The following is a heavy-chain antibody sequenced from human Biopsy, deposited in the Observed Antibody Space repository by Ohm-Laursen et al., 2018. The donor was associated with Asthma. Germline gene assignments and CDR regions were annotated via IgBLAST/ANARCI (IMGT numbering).Heavy chain of an antibody. V-gene: IGHV1-18*01. CDR3: ARAVDYSHYYGIDV. CDR2: ISVYNGNT. D-gene: IGHD3-10*01. J-gene: IGHJ6*02. Sequence: SVNLSCKPSGYTFNSAGITWVRQAPGQGLEWMGWISVYNGNTKVARKLQDRVTMITDTSTSTAYMELRSLRSDDTAVYFCARAVDYSHYYGIDVWGQGTTDTVS. CDR1: GYTFNSAG.